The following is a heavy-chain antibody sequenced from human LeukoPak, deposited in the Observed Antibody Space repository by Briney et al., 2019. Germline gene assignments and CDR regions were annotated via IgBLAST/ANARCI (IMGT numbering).Heavy chain of an antibody. CDR3: AKGRRCSSTSCNDAFDI. V-gene: IGHV3-9*01. J-gene: IGHJ3*02. CDR1: GFTFDDYA. Sequence: GGSLRFSCAASGFTFDDYAMHWVRQAPGKGLEWVSGISWNSGSIGYADSVKGRFTISRDNAKNSLYLQMNSLRAEDTALYYCAKGRRCSSTSCNDAFDIWGQGTMVTVSS. D-gene: IGHD2-2*01. CDR2: ISWNSGSI.